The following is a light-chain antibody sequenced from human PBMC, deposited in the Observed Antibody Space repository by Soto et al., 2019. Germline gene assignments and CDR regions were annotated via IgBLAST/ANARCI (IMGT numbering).Light chain of an antibody. J-gene: IGLJ7*01. CDR1: SSNIETNY. CDR3: AAWDDSLSGAV. Sequence: QSVLTQPPSASGTPGQRVTISCSGSSSNIETNYVYWYQQLPGAAPKLLIYRSDQRPSGVPDRFSGSKSGTSASLAISGLRSEDEAEYYCAAWDDSLSGAVFGGGTQLTVL. CDR2: RSD. V-gene: IGLV1-47*01.